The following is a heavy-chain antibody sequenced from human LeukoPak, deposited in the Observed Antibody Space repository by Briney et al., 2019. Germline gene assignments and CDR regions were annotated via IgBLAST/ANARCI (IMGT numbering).Heavy chain of an antibody. J-gene: IGHJ4*02. D-gene: IGHD2-15*01. CDR2: ISAYNGNT. CDR1: GYTFTSYG. V-gene: IGHV1-18*01. Sequence: ASVKVSCKASGYTFTSYGISWVRQAPGQGLEWMGWISAYNGNTNYAQKLQGRVTMTTDTSTSTAYMELRSLRSDDTAVYYCARLRAGVVVAAHHVVEAKLYHYFDYWGQGTLVTVSS. CDR3: ARLRAGVVVAAHHVVEAKLYHYFDY.